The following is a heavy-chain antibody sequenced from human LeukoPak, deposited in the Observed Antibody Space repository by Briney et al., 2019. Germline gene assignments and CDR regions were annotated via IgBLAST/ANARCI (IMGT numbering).Heavy chain of an antibody. D-gene: IGHD3-10*01. CDR1: GFTFSGYA. J-gene: IGHJ4*02. Sequence: GGSLRLSCAASGFTFSGYAMSWIRQAPGKGLEWVSAISGSGGSTYYADSVKGRFTISRDNSKITLYLQMNSLRAEDTAVYYCAKSRLLWFGELLDYWGQGTLVTVSS. V-gene: IGHV3-23*01. CDR2: ISGSGGST. CDR3: AKSRLLWFGELLDY.